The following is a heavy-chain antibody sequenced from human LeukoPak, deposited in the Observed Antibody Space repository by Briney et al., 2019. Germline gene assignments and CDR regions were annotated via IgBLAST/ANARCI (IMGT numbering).Heavy chain of an antibody. Sequence: PGGSLRLSCAASGFTFSSYGMHWVRQAPGKGLEWVAVIWYDGSNKYYADSVKGRFTISRDNSKNTLYLQMNSLRAEDTAVYYCARASYDSSGYSRGYYFDYWGQGTLVTVSS. J-gene: IGHJ4*02. CDR3: ARASYDSSGYSRGYYFDY. D-gene: IGHD3-22*01. CDR2: IWYDGSNK. CDR1: GFTFSSYG. V-gene: IGHV3-33*01.